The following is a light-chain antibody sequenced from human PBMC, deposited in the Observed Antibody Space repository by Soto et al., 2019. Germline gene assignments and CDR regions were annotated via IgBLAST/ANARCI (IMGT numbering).Light chain of an antibody. CDR2: AAS. V-gene: IGKV1-17*01. J-gene: IGKJ1*01. Sequence: IXMTQSASCLXASVGDRGTIXCRASQGIGTSLAWYQHKPGKPPKVLTSAASNLQSGVPTRFSGSGSGTDFTLAISSRQPEDFATYYCLQHNSYPRTFGQGTKVDI. CDR1: QGIGTS. CDR3: LQHNSYPRT.